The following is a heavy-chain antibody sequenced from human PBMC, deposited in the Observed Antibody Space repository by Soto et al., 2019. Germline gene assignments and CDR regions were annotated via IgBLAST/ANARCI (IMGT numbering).Heavy chain of an antibody. CDR1: GFSFSNYN. J-gene: IGHJ4*02. V-gene: IGHV3-48*02. Sequence: GGSLRLSCAASGFSFSNYNMNWVRQAPGRGLEWVSYISSRSSTIYHADSVKGRFTISRDNAKNSLYLQMDSLRDEDTAVYFCARAIAVGSTSLDYWGLGTRVTVSS. D-gene: IGHD6-19*01. CDR3: ARAIAVGSTSLDY. CDR2: ISSRSSTI.